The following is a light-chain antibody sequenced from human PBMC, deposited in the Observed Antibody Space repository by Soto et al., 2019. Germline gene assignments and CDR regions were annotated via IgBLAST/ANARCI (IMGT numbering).Light chain of an antibody. CDR3: QQYNSFPYT. CDR2: DAS. J-gene: IGKJ2*01. Sequence: DIQMTQSPSTLSASVGDRVTITCRASQSISSWLAWYQQKPGKAPKVLIYDASSLESGVPSRFSGSGSGTEFTLTISSLQPDDFATYYCQQYNSFPYTFGQGTKLDIK. CDR1: QSISSW. V-gene: IGKV1-5*01.